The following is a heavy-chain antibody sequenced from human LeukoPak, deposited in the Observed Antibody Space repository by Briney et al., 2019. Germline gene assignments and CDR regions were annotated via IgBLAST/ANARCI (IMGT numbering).Heavy chain of an antibody. J-gene: IGHJ3*02. Sequence: ASVKVSCKASGYTFTSYGISWVRQAPGQGLEWMGWISAYNGNTNYAQKLQGRVTMTTDTSTSTAYMELRSLRSDDTAVYYCARYSSGWSNDAFDIWGQGTMVTVSS. CDR2: ISAYNGNT. CDR1: GYTFTSYG. CDR3: ARYSSGWSNDAFDI. D-gene: IGHD6-19*01. V-gene: IGHV1-18*01.